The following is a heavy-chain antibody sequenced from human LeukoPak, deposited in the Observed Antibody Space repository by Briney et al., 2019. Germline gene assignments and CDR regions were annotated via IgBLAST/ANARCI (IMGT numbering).Heavy chain of an antibody. Sequence: PSETLSLTCTVSGGSISSYYWSWIRQPPGKGLEWIGYIYYSGSTNYNPSLKSRVTISVDTSKNQFSLKLSSVTAADTAVYYCARRSGGSRSVDFWGQGTLVTVSS. D-gene: IGHD2-15*01. J-gene: IGHJ4*02. V-gene: IGHV4-59*08. CDR1: GGSISSYY. CDR3: ARRSGGSRSVDF. CDR2: IYYSGST.